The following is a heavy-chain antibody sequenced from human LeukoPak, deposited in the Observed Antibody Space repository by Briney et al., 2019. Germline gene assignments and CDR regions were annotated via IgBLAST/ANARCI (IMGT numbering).Heavy chain of an antibody. CDR2: IYTSGST. Sequence: PSETLSLTCTVSGASITTYYYSWIRQPPGKGLEWVGYIYTSGSTNYNPSLKSRLTMSVDTSKNQFSLKLSSVTAADTAVYYYARHVSPDEDYMDVWGKGTTVTVSS. CDR1: GASITTYY. D-gene: IGHD1-14*01. CDR3: ARHVSPDEDYMDV. J-gene: IGHJ6*03. V-gene: IGHV4-4*09.